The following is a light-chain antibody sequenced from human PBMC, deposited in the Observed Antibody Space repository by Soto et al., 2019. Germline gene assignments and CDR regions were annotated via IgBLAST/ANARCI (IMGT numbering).Light chain of an antibody. CDR1: SSDGGSYNR. CDR2: EVT. CDR3: SSYTTNSTFV. V-gene: IGLV2-18*02. Sequence: QVVLTQPPSVFGSPGQSITMSCTGTSSDGGSYNRVSWCQQSPDTAPKLMIYEVTNRPSGVPDRFSGSKSGNTASLTISGLQAEDEADYYCSSYTTNSTFVFGTGTKVTVL. J-gene: IGLJ1*01.